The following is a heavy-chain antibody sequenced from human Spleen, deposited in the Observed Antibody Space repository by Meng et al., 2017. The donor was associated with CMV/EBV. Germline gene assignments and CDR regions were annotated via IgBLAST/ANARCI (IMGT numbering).Heavy chain of an antibody. J-gene: IGHJ4*02. Sequence: GSISTSNWWSWARQSPGKGLEWIGDIYHSGTTNFNPSLKSRVTISLDKSKNQFSLKLTSVTAADTAVYYCARSLRFLEYLSEYYFDCWDQGTLVTVSS. D-gene: IGHD3-3*01. CDR3: ARSLRFLEYLSEYYFDC. V-gene: IGHV4-4*02. CDR1: GSISTSNW. CDR2: IYHSGTT.